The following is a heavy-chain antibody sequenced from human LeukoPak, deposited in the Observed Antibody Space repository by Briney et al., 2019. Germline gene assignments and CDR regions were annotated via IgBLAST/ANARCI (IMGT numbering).Heavy chain of an antibody. J-gene: IGHJ4*02. CDR2: ISAYNGNT. D-gene: IGHD3-3*01. CDR3: ARGAQDYDFWSGYSSYFDY. Sequence: ASVKVSCKASGYTFTSYVISWVRQAPGQGLEWMGWISAYNGNTNYAQKLQGRVTMTTDTSTSTAYMELRSLRSDDTAVYYCARGAQDYDFWSGYSSYFDYWGQGTLVTVSS. V-gene: IGHV1-18*01. CDR1: GYTFTSYV.